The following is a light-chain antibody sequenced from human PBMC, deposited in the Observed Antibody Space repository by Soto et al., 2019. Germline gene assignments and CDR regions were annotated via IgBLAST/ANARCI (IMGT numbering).Light chain of an antibody. Sequence: EIVLTQSPATLSLSPGERATLSCRASQSVSSYLAWYQQKPGQAPRLLIYDASNMATGIPARFSGSGSGTDFTLTISRLEHEDFAVYYCQQRSNWLLTFGGGTKVEIK. V-gene: IGKV3-11*01. J-gene: IGKJ4*01. CDR2: DAS. CDR1: QSVSSY. CDR3: QQRSNWLLT.